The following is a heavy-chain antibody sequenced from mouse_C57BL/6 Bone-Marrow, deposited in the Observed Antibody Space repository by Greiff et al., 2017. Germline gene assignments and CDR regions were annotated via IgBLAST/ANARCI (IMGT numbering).Heavy chain of an antibody. CDR3: ARDLYYDYDDYAMDY. D-gene: IGHD2-4*01. CDR1: GFTFSSYA. J-gene: IGHJ4*01. CDR2: ISDGGSYT. V-gene: IGHV5-4*01. Sequence: DVQLVESGGGLVKPGGSLKLSCAASGFTFSSYAMSWVRQTPEKRLEWVATISDGGSYTYYPDNVKGRFTISRDNAKNNLYLQMSHLKSEDTAMYYCARDLYYDYDDYAMDYWGQGTSVTVSS.